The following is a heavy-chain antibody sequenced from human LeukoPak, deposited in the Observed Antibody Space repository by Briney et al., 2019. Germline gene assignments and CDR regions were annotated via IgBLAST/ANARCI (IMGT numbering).Heavy chain of an antibody. CDR1: GYTFTSYG. CDR3: ARGNHYGSGGYNWFDP. D-gene: IGHD3-10*01. Sequence: LAASVKVSCTASGYTFTSYGISWVRQAPGQGLEWMGWISAYNGNTNYAQKLQGRVTMTTDTSTSTAYMELRSLRSDDTAVYYCARGNHYGSGGYNWFDPWGQGTLVTVSS. CDR2: ISAYNGNT. J-gene: IGHJ5*02. V-gene: IGHV1-18*01.